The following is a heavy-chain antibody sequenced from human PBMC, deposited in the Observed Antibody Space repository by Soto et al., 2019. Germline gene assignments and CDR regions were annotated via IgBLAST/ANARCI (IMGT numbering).Heavy chain of an antibody. D-gene: IGHD3-16*01. CDR1: GYTFTRYG. J-gene: IGHJ6*02. CDR3: AMVDVYVTPSPQDV. V-gene: IGHV1-18*01. CDR2: INTYNGNT. Sequence: QVQLVQSGAEVKNPGASVKVSCKASGYTFTRYGIGWARQAPGQGLEWMGWINTYNGNTNYAQNVQGRVTLTTDTXXSPAYMVLRSLRSNDTAIYYCAMVDVYVTPSPQDVWGQGTTVIVSS.